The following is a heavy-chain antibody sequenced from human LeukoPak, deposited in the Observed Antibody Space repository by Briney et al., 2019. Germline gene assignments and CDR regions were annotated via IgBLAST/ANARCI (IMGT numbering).Heavy chain of an antibody. D-gene: IGHD3-9*01. V-gene: IGHV3-23*01. CDR2: ITGSDGNT. Sequence: PGGSLRLSCAASGITFSNYAMSWVRQAPGKGLEWVSAITGSDGNTYYADPVKGRFTISRDNSKNTLYLQMNSLRAEDTAVYYCAQWGDFDVLTGYYVPDFWGQGTLVTVSS. CDR3: AQWGDFDVLTGYYVPDF. J-gene: IGHJ4*02. CDR1: GITFSNYA.